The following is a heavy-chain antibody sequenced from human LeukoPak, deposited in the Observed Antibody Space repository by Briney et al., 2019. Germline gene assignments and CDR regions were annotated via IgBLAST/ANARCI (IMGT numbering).Heavy chain of an antibody. CDR1: GFTFSNYW. CDR3: ARDLGYYGSGSYYKALGY. Sequence: GGSLRLSCAASGFTFSNYWMSWVRQAPGKGLEWVANIKQDGSEKYYVDSVKGRFTISRDNAKNSLYLQMNSLRAEDTAVYYCARDLGYYGSGSYYKALGYWGQGTLVTVSS. V-gene: IGHV3-7*01. J-gene: IGHJ4*02. CDR2: IKQDGSEK. D-gene: IGHD3-10*01.